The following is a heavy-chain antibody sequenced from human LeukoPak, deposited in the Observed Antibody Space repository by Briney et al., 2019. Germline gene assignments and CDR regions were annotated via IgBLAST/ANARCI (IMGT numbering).Heavy chain of an antibody. CDR3: AGLGLDSSRDY. D-gene: IGHD6-6*01. CDR1: GGSISSSSYY. V-gene: IGHV4-39*01. Sequence: SETLSLTCTVSGGSISSSSYYWVWIRQPPGKGLEWIGSIYCSGTTYYNPSLKSRVTISVDTSKNQFSLKLSSVTAADTAVYYCAGLGLDSSRDYWGQGTLVTVSS. J-gene: IGHJ4*02. CDR2: IYCSGTT.